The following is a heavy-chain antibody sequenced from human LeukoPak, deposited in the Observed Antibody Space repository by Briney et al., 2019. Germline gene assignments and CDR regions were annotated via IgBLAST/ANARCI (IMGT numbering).Heavy chain of an antibody. J-gene: IGHJ4*02. CDR2: ISSSSSYI. Sequence: GGSLRLSCAASGFTFSSYSMNWVRQAPGKGLEWVSSISSSSSYIYYADSVKGRFTISRDNAKDSLYLQMNSLRAEDTAVYYCARVSCSGGSCYFDYWGQGTLVTVSS. V-gene: IGHV3-21*01. CDR3: ARVSCSGGSCYFDY. CDR1: GFTFSSYS. D-gene: IGHD2-15*01.